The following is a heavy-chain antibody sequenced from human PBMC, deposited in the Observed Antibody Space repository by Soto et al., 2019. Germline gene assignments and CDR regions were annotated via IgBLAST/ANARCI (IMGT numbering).Heavy chain of an antibody. CDR2: INHSGST. J-gene: IGHJ4*02. D-gene: IGHD6-13*01. Sequence: SETLSLTCAVYGGSFSGYYWSWIRQPPGKGLEWIGEINHSGSTNYNPSLKSRVTISVDTSKNQFSLKLSSVTAADTAVYYCARVNRNSSSWMYYFDYWGQGTLVTVSS. CDR3: ARVNRNSSSWMYYFDY. CDR1: GGSFSGYY. V-gene: IGHV4-34*01.